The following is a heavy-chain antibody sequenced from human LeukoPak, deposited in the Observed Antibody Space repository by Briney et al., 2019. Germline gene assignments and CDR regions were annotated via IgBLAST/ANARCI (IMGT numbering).Heavy chain of an antibody. D-gene: IGHD1-26*01. CDR2: MNPNSGNT. Sequence: AASVTVSCTASGYTFTSYDINWVRQATGRGLEWMGWMNPNSGNTGYAQKFQGRVTITRNTSISTAYMELSSLRSEDTAVYYCARGLSGSYQPPGSANFDYWGQGTLVTVSS. CDR1: GYTFTSYD. J-gene: IGHJ4*02. CDR3: ARGLSGSYQPPGSANFDY. V-gene: IGHV1-8*03.